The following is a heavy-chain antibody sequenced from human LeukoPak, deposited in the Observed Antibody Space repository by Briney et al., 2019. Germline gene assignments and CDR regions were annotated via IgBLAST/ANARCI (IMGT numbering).Heavy chain of an antibody. CDR2: ISGEGRNP. V-gene: IGHV3-43*02. Sequence: GGSLRLSCAASGFTFDDYAMHWVRQAPGKGLEWVSLISGEGRNPYYADSVKGRFTISRDKSKNSLYLQMNSLRTEDTALYYCTKDIGADYGGNSVYYYYGMDVWGLGTTVTVSS. CDR1: GFTFDDYA. J-gene: IGHJ6*02. CDR3: TKDIGADYGGNSVYYYYGMDV. D-gene: IGHD4-23*01.